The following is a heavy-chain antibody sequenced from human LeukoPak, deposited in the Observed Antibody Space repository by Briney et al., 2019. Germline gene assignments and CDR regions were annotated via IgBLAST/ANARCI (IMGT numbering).Heavy chain of an antibody. J-gene: IGHJ4*02. CDR2: IDWDDDK. V-gene: IGHV2-70*04. CDR3: ARTSRGSGSYYPYF. CDR1: GFSLSTSGMR. Sequence: SGPALVKPTQTLTLTCTFSGFSLSTSGMRVSWIRQPPGKALEWLARIDWDDDKFYSTSLKTRLTISKDTSKNQVVLTMTNMDPVDTATYYCARTSRGSGSYYPYFWGQGTLVTVSS. D-gene: IGHD3-10*01.